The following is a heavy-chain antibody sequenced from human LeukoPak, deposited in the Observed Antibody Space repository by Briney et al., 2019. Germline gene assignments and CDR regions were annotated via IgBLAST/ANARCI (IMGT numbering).Heavy chain of an antibody. CDR3: AKDWGYGEAGIDF. V-gene: IGHV3-7*04. CDR1: GFTFSTCW. Sequence: GGSLRLSCAASGFTFSTCWMSWVRQAPGKGLEWVANIKGDGSEEAYVDSVKGRFSISRDNAENSLYLQMSSPRAEDTAVYYCAKDWGYGEAGIDFWGQGTLVTVSS. D-gene: IGHD6-13*01. CDR2: IKGDGSEE. J-gene: IGHJ4*02.